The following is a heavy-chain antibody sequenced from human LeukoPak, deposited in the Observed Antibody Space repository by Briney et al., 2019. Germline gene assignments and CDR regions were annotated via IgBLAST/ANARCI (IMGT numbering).Heavy chain of an antibody. J-gene: IGHJ4*02. CDR3: ARHAADGDYSEY. Sequence: GESLKISCEGSQYSFTSFWIAWVRQMPGKGLEWMGVIYPGDSDARYSPSFQGQVTISVDKSISTAYLQWSSLKASDTAMYYCARHAADGDYSEYWGQGTLVTVSS. CDR2: IYPGDSDA. V-gene: IGHV5-51*01. CDR1: QYSFTSFW. D-gene: IGHD6-25*01.